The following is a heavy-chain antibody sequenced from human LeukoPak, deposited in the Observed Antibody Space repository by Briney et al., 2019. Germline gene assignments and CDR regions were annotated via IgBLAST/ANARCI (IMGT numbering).Heavy chain of an antibody. D-gene: IGHD4-11*01. V-gene: IGHV4-38-2*02. J-gene: IGHJ4*02. CDR3: ARDDHYITKNYFDY. CDR1: GYSISSGYY. Sequence: PSXXLSLTCTVSGYSISSGYYWGWIRPPPGKGLEWIGSIYHSGSTYYNPSLKSRVTISVDTSKNQFSLKLSSVTAADTAVYYCARDDHYITKNYFDYWGQGTLVTVSS. CDR2: IYHSGST.